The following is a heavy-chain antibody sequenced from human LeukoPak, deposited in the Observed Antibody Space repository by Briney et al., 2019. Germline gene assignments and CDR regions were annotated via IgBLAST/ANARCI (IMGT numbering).Heavy chain of an antibody. CDR1: GYTFTSYD. CDR2: MNPNSGDT. D-gene: IGHD3-3*01. Sequence: ASVEVSCKASGYTFTSYDINWVRQATGQGLEWMGWMNPNSGDTGYAQKFQGRVTMTRDTSISTAYMELSSLRFEDTAVHYCARVDFWSGYPENWFDPWGQGTLVTVSS. J-gene: IGHJ5*02. V-gene: IGHV1-8*01. CDR3: ARVDFWSGYPENWFDP.